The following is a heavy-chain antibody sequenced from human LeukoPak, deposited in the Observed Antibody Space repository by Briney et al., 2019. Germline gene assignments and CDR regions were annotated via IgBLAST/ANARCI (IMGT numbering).Heavy chain of an antibody. J-gene: IGHJ5*02. CDR1: GYTFTGYY. CDR2: INPNSGAT. CDR3: ARGGFPGSFLDNWFDP. D-gene: IGHD3-3*01. V-gene: IGHV1-2*04. Sequence: ASVKASCKASGYTFTGYYMHWARQAPGQGLEWMGWINPNSGATNSAQKFQGWVTMTRDTSISTVYMELSRLRSDDTAVYYCARGGFPGSFLDNWFDPWGQGTLVTVSS.